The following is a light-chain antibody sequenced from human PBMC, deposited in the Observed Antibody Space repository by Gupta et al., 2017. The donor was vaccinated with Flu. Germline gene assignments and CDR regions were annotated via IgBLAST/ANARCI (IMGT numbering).Light chain of an antibody. CDR1: GSNIGAGYD. CDR3: QSSDNNRNGPWV. J-gene: IGLJ3*02. V-gene: IGLV1-40*01. Sequence: TISCTRSGSNIGAGYDVHCYQQLPGTAPNLLIYGNDYRDSGAPDRFSGSKSDTSAALAITALQAEEEAYYYCQSSDNNRNGPWVFGGGTKLTVL. CDR2: GND.